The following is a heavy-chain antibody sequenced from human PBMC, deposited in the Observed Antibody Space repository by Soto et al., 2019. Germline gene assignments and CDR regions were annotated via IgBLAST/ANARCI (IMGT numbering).Heavy chain of an antibody. D-gene: IGHD2-2*01. CDR3: ARGGYCSNSRCYNDAFDI. J-gene: IGHJ3*02. CDR2: IKQDGSEK. V-gene: IGHV3-7*01. CDR1: GFTFSSYW. Sequence: GGSLRLSCAASGFTFSSYWMSWVRQAPGKGLEWVANIKQDGSEKYYVDSVKGRFTISRDNAKNTVFLQMDSLRAEDTAVYYCARGGYCSNSRCYNDAFDIWGQGTMVTVSS.